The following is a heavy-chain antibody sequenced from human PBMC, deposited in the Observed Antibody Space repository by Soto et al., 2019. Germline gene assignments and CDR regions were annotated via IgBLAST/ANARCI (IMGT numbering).Heavy chain of an antibody. CDR3: VRSSGWTGDY. D-gene: IGHD3-10*01. Sequence: GXSLRLSFAASGFTLSSYALHWFRHAPGKVLEWVANIKQDGSEINYVDSVRVRFTISRENPNSSLYLQMNSLRAEDTAVYYCVRSSGWTGDYWGQGILVTVSS. J-gene: IGHJ4*02. CDR2: IKQDGSEI. V-gene: IGHV3-7*01. CDR1: GFTLSSYA.